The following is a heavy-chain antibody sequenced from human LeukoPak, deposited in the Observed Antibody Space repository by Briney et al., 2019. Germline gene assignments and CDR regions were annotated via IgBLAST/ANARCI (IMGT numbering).Heavy chain of an antibody. Sequence: ASVKVSCKASGYTFTSYDINWLRQATGQGLEWMGWMNPNSGNTGYAQKFQGRVTMTRNTSISTAYMELSSLRSEDTAVYYCARARSDGGATYYYFDYWGQGTLVTVSS. CDR2: MNPNSGNT. V-gene: IGHV1-8*01. D-gene: IGHD1-26*01. CDR3: ARARSDGGATYYYFDY. J-gene: IGHJ4*02. CDR1: GYTFTSYD.